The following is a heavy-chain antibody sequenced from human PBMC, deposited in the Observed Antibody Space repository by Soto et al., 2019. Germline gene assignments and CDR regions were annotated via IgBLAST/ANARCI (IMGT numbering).Heavy chain of an antibody. V-gene: IGHV1-69*01. D-gene: IGHD6-13*01. CDR1: GGTFNNYA. CDR2: IIPSSGTP. J-gene: IGHJ4*02. Sequence: QVQLLQSGAEVKKPGSSVKVSCKASGGTFNNYAVTWVRQAPGQGLEWMGGIIPSSGTPNYAQRFQDRVTITADESTSTVYMELSSLRSEDTALYYCASSYGTSWYGDYWGQGTLVTVSS. CDR3: ASSYGTSWYGDY.